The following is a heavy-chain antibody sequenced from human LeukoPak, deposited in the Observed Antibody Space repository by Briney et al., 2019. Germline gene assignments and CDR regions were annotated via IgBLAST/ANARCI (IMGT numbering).Heavy chain of an antibody. J-gene: IGHJ4*02. CDR2: ISSSGIYT. CDR3: VKRGRSDDYAYDS. Sequence: GGSLRLSCSASGFTFSSFAMHCVRQAPGKGLQYVSAISSSGIYTYYADAVKGRFTISRDNSRNTLYLQMTSLRGEDTAVYYCVKRGRSDDYAYDSWGQGTLVTVSS. V-gene: IGHV3-64D*06. CDR1: GFTFSSFA. D-gene: IGHD4-17*01.